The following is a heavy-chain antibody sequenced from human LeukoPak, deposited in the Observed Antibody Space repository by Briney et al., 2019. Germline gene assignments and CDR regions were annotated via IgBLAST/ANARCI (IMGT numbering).Heavy chain of an antibody. CDR2: INSDGSST. D-gene: IGHD6-13*01. Sequence: GGSLRLSCAASGFTFSAYHMHWVRQAPGKGLVWVSWINSDGSSTTCAGSVKGRFTISRDNSKNTLYLQMNSLRAEDTAVYYCAKDMDALSSSWEFDYWGQGTLVTVSS. CDR3: AKDMDALSSSWEFDY. CDR1: GFTFSAYH. J-gene: IGHJ4*02. V-gene: IGHV3-74*01.